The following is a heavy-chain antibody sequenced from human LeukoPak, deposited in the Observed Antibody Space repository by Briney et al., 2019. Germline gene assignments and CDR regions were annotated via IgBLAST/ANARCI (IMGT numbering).Heavy chain of an antibody. CDR3: ARGAQLTDH. J-gene: IGHJ5*02. V-gene: IGHV3-64*01. Sequence: GGSLRLSCAASGFTFSTYGMHWVRQAPGKGLEYVSGIGPDGGTTYYAKSVKGRFTISRDNSESMVYLQMGSLTADDMAVYYCARGAQLTDHWGQGTLVTVSS. D-gene: IGHD6-13*01. CDR1: GFTFSTYG. CDR2: IGPDGGTT.